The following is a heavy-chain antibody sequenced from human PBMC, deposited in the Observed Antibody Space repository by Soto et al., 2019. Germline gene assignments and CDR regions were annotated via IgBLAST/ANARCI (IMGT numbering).Heavy chain of an antibody. J-gene: IGHJ4*02. CDR1: GLTFNIHW. D-gene: IGHD1-7*01. CDR2: IFNDGSST. Sequence: PGGCLGPSCAVSGLTFNIHWMHWVRQAPGKGLVWAARIFNDGSSTSYADSVKGRFTISRDNGKNALYLQMNSLRAEYTAVYFCARDRQGTTLLDYWGQGTMVTVSS. CDR3: ARDRQGTTLLDY. V-gene: IGHV3-74*01.